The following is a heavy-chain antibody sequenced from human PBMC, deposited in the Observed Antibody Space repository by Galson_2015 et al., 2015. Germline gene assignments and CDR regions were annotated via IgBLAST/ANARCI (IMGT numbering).Heavy chain of an antibody. Sequence: SETLSLTCTVSGASISSATYYWGWVRQPPGRGLEWIGNIYYRGATYYNPSLKSRVTLSLDTSRNHFSLKLASVTAADTAVYYCARQYSSNWRIPEYFQAWGQGTLVTVSS. J-gene: IGHJ1*01. CDR2: IYYRGAT. CDR3: ARQYSSNWRIPEYFQA. V-gene: IGHV4-39*01. CDR1: GASISSATYY. D-gene: IGHD6-13*01.